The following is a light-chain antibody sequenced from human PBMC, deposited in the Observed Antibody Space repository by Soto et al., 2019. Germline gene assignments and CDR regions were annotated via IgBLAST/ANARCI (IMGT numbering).Light chain of an antibody. J-gene: IGKJ2*01. Sequence: DVVMTQSPLSLPVTLGQPASISCRSTQSLVHSDGNTHLNWFQQRPGQSPRRLLCKVSNRDSGVPDRFSGSASGTHFTLQISRVEAEDVGVYYCMQGTHWPYTFGQGTKLEIK. CDR2: KVS. CDR3: MQGTHWPYT. V-gene: IGKV2-30*02. CDR1: QSLVHSDGNTH.